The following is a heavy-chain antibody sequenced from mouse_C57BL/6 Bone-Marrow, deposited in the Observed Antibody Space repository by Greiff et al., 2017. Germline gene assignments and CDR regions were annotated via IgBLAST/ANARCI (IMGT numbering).Heavy chain of an antibody. V-gene: IGHV1-4*01. J-gene: IGHJ4*01. Sequence: QVQLKESGAELARPGASVKMSCKASGYTFTSYTMHWVKQRPGQGLEWIGYINPSSGYTKYNQKFKDKATLTADKSSSTAYMQLSSLTSEDSAVYYCARLWLLRGGAMDYWGQGTSVTVSS. D-gene: IGHD2-3*01. CDR1: GYTFTSYT. CDR3: ARLWLLRGGAMDY. CDR2: INPSSGYT.